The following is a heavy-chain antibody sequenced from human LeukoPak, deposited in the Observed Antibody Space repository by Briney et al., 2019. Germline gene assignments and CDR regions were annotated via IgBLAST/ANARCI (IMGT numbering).Heavy chain of an antibody. CDR2: IIPIFVTA. CDR1: GGTFSSYA. CDR3: ARGPEYDSSGYYPYYYGMDV. D-gene: IGHD3-22*01. Sequence: SVKVSCKASGGTFSSYAISWVRQAPGQGLEWMGGIIPIFVTANYAQKFQGRVTITADESTSTAYMELSSLRSEDTAVYYCARGPEYDSSGYYPYYYGMDVWGQGTTVTVSS. J-gene: IGHJ6*02. V-gene: IGHV1-69*13.